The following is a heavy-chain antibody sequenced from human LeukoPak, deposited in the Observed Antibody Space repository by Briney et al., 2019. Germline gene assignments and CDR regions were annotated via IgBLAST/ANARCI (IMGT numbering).Heavy chain of an antibody. V-gene: IGHV4-59*01. CDR1: GASISSYY. J-gene: IGHJ5*02. D-gene: IGHD2-15*01. CDR2: IYYSGST. Sequence: ASETLSLTCTVSGASISSYYWSWIRQPPGEGLEWIGYIYYSGSTNYNPSLKSRVTISVDTSKNQFSLRLSSVTAADTAVYFCARDRYCSGGICYSGRFDPWGQGTPVTVSS. CDR3: ARDRYCSGGICYSGRFDP.